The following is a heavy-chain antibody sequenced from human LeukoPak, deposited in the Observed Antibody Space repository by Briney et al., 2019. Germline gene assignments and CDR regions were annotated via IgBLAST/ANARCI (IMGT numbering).Heavy chain of an antibody. V-gene: IGHV1-2*02. CDR3: ARELLPLLNLGYCSSTSCYGNWFDP. Sequence: GASVKSSCKASGYTFTGYYMHWVRQAPGEGVEWMGWINPNSGGTNYAQKFQGRVTMTRDTSISTAYMERSRLRSDDTAVYYCARELLPLLNLGYCSSTSCYGNWFDPWGRGTLVTVSS. CDR2: INPNSGGT. CDR1: GYTFTGYY. D-gene: IGHD2-2*01. J-gene: IGHJ5*02.